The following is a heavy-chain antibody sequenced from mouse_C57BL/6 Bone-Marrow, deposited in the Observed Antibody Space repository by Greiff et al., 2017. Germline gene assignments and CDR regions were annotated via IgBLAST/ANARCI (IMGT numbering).Heavy chain of an antibody. CDR1: GYTFTSYW. Sequence: QVQLQQPGAELVKPGASVKVSCKASGYTFTSYWMHWVKQRPGQGLEWIGRIHPSASDTNYNQKFKGKATLTVDKSSSTAYMQLSSLTSEDSAVYYCAISANWDEDWYFDVWGTGTTVTVSS. V-gene: IGHV1-74*01. CDR3: AISANWDEDWYFDV. D-gene: IGHD4-1*02. CDR2: IHPSASDT. J-gene: IGHJ1*03.